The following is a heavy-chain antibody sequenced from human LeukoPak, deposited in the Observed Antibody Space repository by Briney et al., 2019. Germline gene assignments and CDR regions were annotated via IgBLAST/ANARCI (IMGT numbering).Heavy chain of an antibody. CDR1: GGSFSGYY. Sequence: KPSETLSLTCAVYGGSFSGYYWSWIRQPPGKGPEWIGEIDHSGSTNYNPSLKSRVSIAADTSKNQFSLKLSSVTAADTAVYDCARAVDTAMDWRGLFDHWGQGTLVTVSS. J-gene: IGHJ4*02. CDR2: IDHSGST. D-gene: IGHD5-18*01. V-gene: IGHV4-34*01. CDR3: ARAVDTAMDWRGLFDH.